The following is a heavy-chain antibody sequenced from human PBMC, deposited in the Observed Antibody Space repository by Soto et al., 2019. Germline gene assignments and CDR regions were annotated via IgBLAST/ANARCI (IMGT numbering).Heavy chain of an antibody. V-gene: IGHV4-34*01. CDR3: ARASNYGYYEFDY. CDR2: INHSGST. CDR1: GGSFSGYY. Sequence: QVQLQQWGAGLLKPSETLSLTCAVYGGSFSGYYWSWIRQPPGKGLEWIGEINHSGSTNYTPSLKSRVTISVDTSKNQFSLKLSAVTAADTAVYYCARASNYGYYEFDYWGQGTLVTVSS. J-gene: IGHJ4*02. D-gene: IGHD4-17*01.